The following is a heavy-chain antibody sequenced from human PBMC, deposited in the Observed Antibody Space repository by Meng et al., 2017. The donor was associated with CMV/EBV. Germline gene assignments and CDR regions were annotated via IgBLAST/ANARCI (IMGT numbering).Heavy chain of an antibody. CDR1: GFTFSSYW. Sequence: GESLKISCAASGFTFSSYWMSWVRQAPGKGLEWVANIKQDGSEKYYVDSVKGRFTISRDNAKNSLYLQMNSLRSEDTAVYYCAREGTFGDFWSGYYSYYGMDVWGQGTTVTVSS. CDR2: IKQDGSEK. CDR3: AREGTFGDFWSGYYSYYGMDV. J-gene: IGHJ6*02. V-gene: IGHV3-7*03. D-gene: IGHD3-3*01.